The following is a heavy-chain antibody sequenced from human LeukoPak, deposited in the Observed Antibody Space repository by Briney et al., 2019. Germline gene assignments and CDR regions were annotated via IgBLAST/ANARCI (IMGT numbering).Heavy chain of an antibody. CDR3: ARARPLWFGDY. Sequence: GGSLRLSCAASGYTFSSYWMSWVRQAPGKGLEWVANIRQDGSEKYYVDSVKGRFTISRDNAKNSLYLQMNSLRAEDTAVYYCARARPLWFGDYWGQGTLVTVSS. D-gene: IGHD3-10*01. CDR1: GYTFSSYW. CDR2: IRQDGSEK. J-gene: IGHJ4*02. V-gene: IGHV3-7*03.